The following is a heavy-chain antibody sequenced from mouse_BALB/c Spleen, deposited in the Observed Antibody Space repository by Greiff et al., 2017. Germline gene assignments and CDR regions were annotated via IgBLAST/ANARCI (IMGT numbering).Heavy chain of an antibody. D-gene: IGHD2-1*01. CDR1: GYTFTSYW. Sequence: QVQLQQPGAELVKPGASVKLSCKASGYTFTSYWMHWVKQRPGQGLEWIGEINPSNGRTNYNEKFKSKATLTVDKSSSTAYMQLSSLTSEDSAVYYCARKADGNPWFADWGQGTLVTVSA. V-gene: IGHV1S81*02. J-gene: IGHJ3*01. CDR3: ARKADGNPWFAD. CDR2: INPSNGRT.